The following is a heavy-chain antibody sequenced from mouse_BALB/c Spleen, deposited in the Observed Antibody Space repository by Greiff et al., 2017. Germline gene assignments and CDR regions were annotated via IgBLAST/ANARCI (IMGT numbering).Heavy chain of an antibody. CDR3: ARVGYRYDGFAY. Sequence: VKVVESGPGLVAPSQSLSITCTVSGFSLTSYGVHWVRQPPGKGLEWLGVIWAGGSTNYNSALMSRLSISKDNSKSQVFLKMNSLQTDDTAMYYCARVGYRYDGFAYWGQGTLVTVSA. CDR2: IWAGGST. D-gene: IGHD2-14*01. CDR1: GFSLTSYG. J-gene: IGHJ3*01. V-gene: IGHV2-9*02.